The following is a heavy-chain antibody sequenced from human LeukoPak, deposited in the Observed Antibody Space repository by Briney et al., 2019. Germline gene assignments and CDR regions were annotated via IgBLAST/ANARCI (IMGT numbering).Heavy chain of an antibody. Sequence: SVKVSCKASGYTFTSYGISWVRQAPGQGLEWMGGIIPIFGTANYAQKFQGRVTITADESTSTAYMELSSLRSEDTAVYYCARGLAVTTWAGERYYFDYWGQGTLVTVSS. J-gene: IGHJ4*02. D-gene: IGHD4-17*01. CDR3: ARGLAVTTWAGERYYFDY. V-gene: IGHV1-69*13. CDR2: IIPIFGTA. CDR1: GYTFTSYG.